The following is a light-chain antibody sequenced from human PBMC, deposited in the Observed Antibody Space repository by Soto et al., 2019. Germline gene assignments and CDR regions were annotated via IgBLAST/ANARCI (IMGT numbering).Light chain of an antibody. Sequence: QSALTQPASVSESPGQSITISCIGTSSDVGAYDHVSWYQQHPGKAPKVIISKVSNRPSGVSTRFSASKSGNTASLTISGLQAEDEADYYCCSYRSTSTLVFGGGTKLTVL. CDR3: CSYRSTSTLV. CDR1: SSDVGAYDH. CDR2: KVS. V-gene: IGLV2-14*01. J-gene: IGLJ2*01.